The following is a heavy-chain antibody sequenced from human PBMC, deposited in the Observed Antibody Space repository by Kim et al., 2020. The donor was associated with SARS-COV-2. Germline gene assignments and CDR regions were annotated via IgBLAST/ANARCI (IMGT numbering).Heavy chain of an antibody. CDR2: ISGSGGST. J-gene: IGHJ4*02. CDR3: AKSWGGGTHSGYFDY. V-gene: IGHV3-23*01. Sequence: GGSLRLSCAASGFTFSSYAMSWVRQAPGKGLEWVSAISGSGGSTYYADSVKGRFTISRDNSKNTLYLQMNSLRAEDTAVYYCAKSWGGGTHSGYFDYWGQGTLVTVSS. CDR1: GFTFSSYA. D-gene: IGHD2-21*01.